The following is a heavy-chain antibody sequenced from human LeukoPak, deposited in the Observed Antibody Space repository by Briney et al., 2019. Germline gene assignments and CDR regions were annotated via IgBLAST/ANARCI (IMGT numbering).Heavy chain of an antibody. Sequence: AGGSLRLSCAASGFTFRSYGMHWVRQAPGKGLECVAIIRYDGTNKYYADSVKGRFTISRDNSKNTLYLQMNSLGAEDTAVYYCAKDRLRRGEGYYYYYMDVWGKGTTVTISS. D-gene: IGHD3-16*01. V-gene: IGHV3-30*02. CDR2: IRYDGTNK. CDR1: GFTFRSYG. J-gene: IGHJ6*03. CDR3: AKDRLRRGEGYYYYYMDV.